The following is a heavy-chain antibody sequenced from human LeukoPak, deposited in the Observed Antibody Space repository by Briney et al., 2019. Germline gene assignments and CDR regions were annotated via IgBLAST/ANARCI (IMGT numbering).Heavy chain of an antibody. V-gene: IGHV1-46*01. CDR1: GYTFTSYY. Sequence: ASVKVSCKASGYTFTSYYMHWVRQAPGQGLEWRGIINPSGGSTSYAQKFQGRVTMTRDTSTSTVYMELSSLRSEDTAVYYCARGGGLYGSGSYYSHFDYWGQGTLVTVSS. J-gene: IGHJ4*02. CDR3: ARGGGLYGSGSYYSHFDY. CDR2: INPSGGST. D-gene: IGHD3-10*01.